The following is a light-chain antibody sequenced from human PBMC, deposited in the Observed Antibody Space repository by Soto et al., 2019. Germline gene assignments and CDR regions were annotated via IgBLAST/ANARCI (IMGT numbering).Light chain of an antibody. CDR2: ENN. V-gene: IGLV1-51*02. CDR3: GTWGSSMSAEV. CDR1: SSNIGNNY. J-gene: IGLJ1*01. Sequence: QSALTQPPSVSAAPGQKVTISCSGSSSNIGNNYVSWYQQLPGTAPKLLISENNKRPSGIPHRFSGSRSGPSATLGITGLQPGDEADYYCGTWGSSMSAEVFVTGTKVTVL.